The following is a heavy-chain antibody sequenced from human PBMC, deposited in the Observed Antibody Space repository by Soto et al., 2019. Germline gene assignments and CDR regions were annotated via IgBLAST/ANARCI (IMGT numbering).Heavy chain of an antibody. CDR2: IIPIFGTA. Sequence: SVKVSCKASGGTFSSYAISWVRQAPGQGLEWMGGIIPIFGTANYAQKFQGRVTITADESTSTAYMELSSLRSEDTAVYYCASTGYSSSSFAFDIWGQGTMVTVSS. CDR3: ASTGYSSSSFAFDI. V-gene: IGHV1-69*13. CDR1: GGTFSSYA. D-gene: IGHD6-6*01. J-gene: IGHJ3*02.